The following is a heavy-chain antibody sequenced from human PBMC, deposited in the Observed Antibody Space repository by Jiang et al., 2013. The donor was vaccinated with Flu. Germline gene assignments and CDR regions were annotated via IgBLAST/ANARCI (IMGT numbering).Heavy chain of an antibody. D-gene: IGHD3/OR15-3a*01. CDR2: VRRQADNSET. CDR1: GFYFIGAS. CDR3: YSPKMDFWTYRDALDI. V-gene: IGHV3-73*02. J-gene: IGHJ3*02. Sequence: QLVESGGAVVQPGGSLKLSCVASGFYFIGASMHWVRLAPGRGLEWVGRVRRQADNSETEYAASVAGRFVISRDDSRSTTYLQMNNLMSEDTAVYLCYSPKMDFWTYRDALDIWGQGTAVTVSS.